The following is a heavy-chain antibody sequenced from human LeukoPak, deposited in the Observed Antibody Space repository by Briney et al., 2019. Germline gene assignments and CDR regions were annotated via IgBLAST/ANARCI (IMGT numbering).Heavy chain of an antibody. CDR1: GFTFSRYW. J-gene: IGHJ4*02. V-gene: IGHV3-74*01. Sequence: GGSLRLSCAASGFTFSRYWMHWVRYAPGKGLVWVSHINSDGSSTSYADSVKGRFTISRDNAKNALYLQMNSLRAEDTAVYYCARDPADVYFDCWGQGTLVTVSS. CDR3: ARDPADVYFDC. CDR2: INSDGSST.